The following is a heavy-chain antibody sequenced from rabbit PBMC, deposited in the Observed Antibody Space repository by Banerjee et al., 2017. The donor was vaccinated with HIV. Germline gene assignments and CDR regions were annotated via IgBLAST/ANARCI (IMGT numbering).Heavy chain of an antibody. CDR2: IATSSGST. CDR3: ARDDGGSRRFSLGL. D-gene: IGHD4-2*01. Sequence: QSLEESGGGLVTTGASLTLTCTASGFSFSSSYYMCWVRQAPGKGLEWIACIATSSGSTYYASWAKGRFTISKTSTTVILQMTSLTAADTATYFCARDDGGSRRFSLGLWGPGTLVTVS. V-gene: IGHV1S40*01. J-gene: IGHJ4*01. CDR1: GFSFSSSYY.